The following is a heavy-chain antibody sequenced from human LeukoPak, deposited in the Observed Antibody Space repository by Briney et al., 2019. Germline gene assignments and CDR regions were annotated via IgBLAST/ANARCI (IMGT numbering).Heavy chain of an antibody. D-gene: IGHD2-2*01. J-gene: IGHJ4*02. Sequence: HTGGTLRLSCAASGFTFSNYGMNWVRQAPGKGLERVSGIIGGGGSTYYTDSVKGRFTISGDDSRNTLFLQMNSVRAEDTAVYYCAHGAMYQLDYWGQGTLVTVS. CDR1: GFTFSNYG. CDR2: IIGGGGST. CDR3: AHGAMYQLDY. V-gene: IGHV3-23*01.